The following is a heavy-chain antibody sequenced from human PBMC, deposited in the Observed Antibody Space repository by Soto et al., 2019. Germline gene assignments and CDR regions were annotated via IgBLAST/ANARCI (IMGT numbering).Heavy chain of an antibody. Sequence: PSETLSLTCAVSGGSISSGGYSWSWIRQPPGKGLEWIGYIYHSGSTYYNPSLKSRVTISVDRSKKQFSLKLSSVTAADTAVYYFARRPLNYVRSSPAYWYFDLWGRGTLVTVSS. CDR3: ARRPLNYVRSSPAYWYFDL. CDR1: GGSISSGGYS. V-gene: IGHV4-30-2*01. J-gene: IGHJ2*01. CDR2: IYHSGST. D-gene: IGHD3-10*02.